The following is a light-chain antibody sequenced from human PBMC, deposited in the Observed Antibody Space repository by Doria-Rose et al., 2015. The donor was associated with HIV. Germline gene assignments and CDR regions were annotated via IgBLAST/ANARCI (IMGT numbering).Light chain of an antibody. V-gene: IGLV1-51*01. CDR1: SSSIGNND. CDR2: DNN. CDR3: GTWDSNLSAVV. Sequence: QSVLTQPPSVSAAPGQKITISCSGSSSSIGNNDVSRYQQLPGTAPKLLIYDNNKRPSGIPDRFSGSKSGASATLGITGLQTGDEADYYCGTWDSNLSAVVFGGGTKLTVL. J-gene: IGLJ2*01.